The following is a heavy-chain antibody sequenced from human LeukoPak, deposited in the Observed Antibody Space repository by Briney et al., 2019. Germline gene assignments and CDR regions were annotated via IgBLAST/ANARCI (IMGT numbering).Heavy chain of an antibody. CDR3: GRSHYYDSSGNFYYYYAMDV. D-gene: IGHD3-22*01. CDR2: IKNTVHGGTS. Sequence: GGSLRLSCAASGFTFNNAWMTWVRQAPGKGLEWVGLIKNTVHGGTSESAGSVKGRFIISRDNAKNTLYLQMNSLRAEDTGVYYCGRSHYYDSSGNFYYYYAMDVWGQGTTVTVSS. V-gene: IGHV3-15*05. J-gene: IGHJ6*02. CDR1: GFTFNNAW.